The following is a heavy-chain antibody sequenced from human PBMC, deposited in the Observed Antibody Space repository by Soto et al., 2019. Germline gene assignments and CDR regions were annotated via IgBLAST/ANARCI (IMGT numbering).Heavy chain of an antibody. CDR1: GGSISSYY. Sequence: SETLSLTCTVSGGSISSYYWSWIRQPPGKGLEWIGYIYYSASTNYNPSLKSRVTISVDTSKNQFSLKLSSVTAADTAVYYCARERIAAAGTYYGMDVWGQGTTVTVSS. D-gene: IGHD6-13*01. V-gene: IGHV4-59*01. J-gene: IGHJ6*02. CDR2: IYYSAST. CDR3: ARERIAAAGTYYGMDV.